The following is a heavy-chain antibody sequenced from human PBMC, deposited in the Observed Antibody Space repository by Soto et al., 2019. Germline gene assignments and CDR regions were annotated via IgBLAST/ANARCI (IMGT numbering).Heavy chain of an antibody. Sequence: ASVKVSCKASGYTFTGYYMHWVRQAPGQGLEWMGWINPNSGGTNYAQKFQGWVTMTRDTSISTAYMELSRLRSDDTAVYYCAREGGGEVAGNLEYFQHWGQGTLVTVSS. CDR2: INPNSGGT. J-gene: IGHJ1*01. D-gene: IGHD6-19*01. CDR1: GYTFTGYY. V-gene: IGHV1-2*04. CDR3: AREGGGEVAGNLEYFQH.